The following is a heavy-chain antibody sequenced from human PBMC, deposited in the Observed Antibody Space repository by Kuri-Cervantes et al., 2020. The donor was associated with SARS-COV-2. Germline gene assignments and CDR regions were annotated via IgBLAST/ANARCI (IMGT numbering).Heavy chain of an antibody. CDR2: IQDDGSNK. D-gene: IGHD6-25*01. Sequence: GESLKISCAASGFTFSSYAMHWVRQAPGKGLEWVAFIQDDGSNKYYADSVKGRFTISRDNAKNTLYLQMNSLRAEDTAVYYCARVFFFQRGRAAFDIWGQGTMVTVSS. CDR3: ARVFFFQRGRAAFDI. J-gene: IGHJ3*02. CDR1: GFTFSSYA. V-gene: IGHV3-30*04.